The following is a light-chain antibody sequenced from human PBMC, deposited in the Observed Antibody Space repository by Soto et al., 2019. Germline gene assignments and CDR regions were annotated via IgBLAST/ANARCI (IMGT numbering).Light chain of an antibody. CDR1: QGISSY. CDR2: AAS. J-gene: IGKJ3*01. V-gene: IGKV1-8*01. Sequence: AIRMTHSPSSLSASTGDRVTITCRASQGISSYLAWYQQKPGKAPKLLIYAASTLQSGVPSRFRGSGSGKALTLTISCLQSEDFATYYSKQYYSYHFTFGAGTKVDIX. CDR3: KQYYSYHFT.